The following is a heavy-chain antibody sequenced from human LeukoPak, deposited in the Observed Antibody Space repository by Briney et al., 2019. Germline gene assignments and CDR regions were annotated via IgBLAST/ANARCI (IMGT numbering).Heavy chain of an antibody. Sequence: ASVKVSCKVSGYTLSELSMHWVRQAPGKGLEWMGGFDPEDGETIHAQKFQGRVTMTEDTSTDTAYMELSSLRSEDTAVYYCAKAGVGRDGYPLLTWAYYFDYWGQGTLVTVSS. J-gene: IGHJ4*02. V-gene: IGHV1-24*01. CDR2: FDPEDGET. D-gene: IGHD5-24*01. CDR3: AKAGVGRDGYPLLTWAYYFDY. CDR1: GYTLSELS.